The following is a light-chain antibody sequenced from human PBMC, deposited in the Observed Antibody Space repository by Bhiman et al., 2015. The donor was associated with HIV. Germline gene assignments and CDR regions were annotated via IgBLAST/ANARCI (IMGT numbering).Light chain of an antibody. J-gene: IGLJ1*01. Sequence: QSALTQPPSASGSPGQSVTISCTGTSSDIGDSDSVSWYQQHPGKAPKLMIYDVNTRPSGVSNRFSGSKSDNTASLTIAGLQAEDEADYYCSSYTTSNTLFGTGTKVTVL. CDR1: SSDIGDSDS. CDR2: DVN. V-gene: IGLV2-14*03. CDR3: SSYTTSNTL.